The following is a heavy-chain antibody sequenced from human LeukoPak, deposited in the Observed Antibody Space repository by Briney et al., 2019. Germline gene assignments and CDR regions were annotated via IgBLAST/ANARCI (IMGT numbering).Heavy chain of an antibody. CDR2: NFYSRST. CDR3: AMSEGYGFVVI. D-gene: IGHD3/OR15-3a*01. Sequence: KPSETLSLTCTVSGGPISTSNYYWGRIPQPPGKGLEWSGNNFYSRSTHNSPYLQSRVTKSQDKYSNLFSLKLTSVPAPAPAFYCCAMSEGYGFVVIWGRGTMVTVSS. J-gene: IGHJ3*02. CDR1: GGPISTSNYY. V-gene: IGHV4-39*07.